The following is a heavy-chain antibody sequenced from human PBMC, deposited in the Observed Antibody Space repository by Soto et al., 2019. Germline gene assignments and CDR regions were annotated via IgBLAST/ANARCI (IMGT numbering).Heavy chain of an antibody. CDR2: IYYTGST. CDR1: GGSIRGSSYY. V-gene: IGHV4-39*01. CDR3: ATQPGSSSSTS. Sequence: QLQLQESGPGLVKPSETLSLTCTVSGGSIRGSSYYWGWIRQPPGKGQEWIASIYYTGSTFYNPSLKGRVTLPVDTSKNQFSLNLNSVTAADTAIYYCATQPGSSSSTSWGKGTLVTVSS. D-gene: IGHD6-6*01. J-gene: IGHJ5*02.